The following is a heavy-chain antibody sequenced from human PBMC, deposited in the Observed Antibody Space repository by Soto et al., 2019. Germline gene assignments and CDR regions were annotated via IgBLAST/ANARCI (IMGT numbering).Heavy chain of an antibody. CDR1: GASIRSYY. Sequence: PSETLSLTCSVSGASIRSYYYTWIRQTPGKGLEWIGYIYLGGSINYNPSYKSRVIISVDTSKNQFSVRLSSVTAADTAVYYCARRVLVVTAIPYYGMDVWGQGTTVTV. D-gene: IGHD2-21*02. J-gene: IGHJ6*02. V-gene: IGHV4-59*01. CDR3: ARRVLVVTAIPYYGMDV. CDR2: IYLGGSI.